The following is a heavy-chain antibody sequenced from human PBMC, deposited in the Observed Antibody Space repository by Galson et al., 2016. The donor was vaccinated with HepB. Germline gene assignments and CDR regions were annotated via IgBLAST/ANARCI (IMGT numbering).Heavy chain of an antibody. D-gene: IGHD3-16*01. CDR1: GFTFNTYG. CDR3: AKDNGLCHFDI. Sequence: SLRLSCAPSGFTFNTYGMHWVRQAPGKGLEWVALISSDGSNKYYADSVRGRFTISRDNSMNTLSLQMNSLRAEDTAIYYCAKDNGLCHFDIWGQGTMVTVSS. CDR2: ISSDGSNK. J-gene: IGHJ3*02. V-gene: IGHV3-30*18.